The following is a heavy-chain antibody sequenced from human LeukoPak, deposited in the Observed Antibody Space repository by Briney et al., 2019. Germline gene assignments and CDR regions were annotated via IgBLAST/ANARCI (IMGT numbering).Heavy chain of an antibody. CDR1: GFTFSSYA. CDR3: AKDQSPQSYYYYGMDV. J-gene: IGHJ6*02. V-gene: IGHV3-23*01. Sequence: GGSLRLSCAASGFTFSSYAMSWVRQAPGKGLEWVSAISGSGGSTYYADSVKGRFTISRDNSKNTLYLQMNSLRAEDTAVYYCAKDQSPQSYYYYGMDVWGQGTTVTVSS. CDR2: ISGSGGST.